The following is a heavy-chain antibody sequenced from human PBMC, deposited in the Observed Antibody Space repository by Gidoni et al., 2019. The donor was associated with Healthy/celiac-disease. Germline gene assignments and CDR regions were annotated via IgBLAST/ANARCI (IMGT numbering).Heavy chain of an antibody. Sequence: EVQLLESGGGLVQPGGSLRLSCAASGFTFSSYAMSWVRQAPGKGLEWVSAISGSGGSTYYADSVKGRFTISRDNSKNTLYLQMNSLRAEDTAVYYCANDPMITFGGVIVHDYWGQGTLVTVSS. V-gene: IGHV3-23*01. CDR3: ANDPMITFGGVIVHDY. CDR2: ISGSGGST. J-gene: IGHJ4*02. D-gene: IGHD3-16*02. CDR1: GFTFSSYA.